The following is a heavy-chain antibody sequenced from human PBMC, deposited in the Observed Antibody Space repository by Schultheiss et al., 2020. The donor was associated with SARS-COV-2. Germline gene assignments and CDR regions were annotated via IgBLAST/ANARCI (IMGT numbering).Heavy chain of an antibody. J-gene: IGHJ4*02. CDR1: GFTFSSYG. CDR3: ARGRAVAGPFDY. Sequence: GGSLRLSCAASGFTFSSYGMHWVRQAPGKGLEWVAVIWYDGSNKYYADSVKGRFTISRDNSKNTLYLQMNSLRAEDTAVYYCARGRAVAGPFDYWGQGTLVTVSS. D-gene: IGHD6-19*01. V-gene: IGHV3-33*01. CDR2: IWYDGSNK.